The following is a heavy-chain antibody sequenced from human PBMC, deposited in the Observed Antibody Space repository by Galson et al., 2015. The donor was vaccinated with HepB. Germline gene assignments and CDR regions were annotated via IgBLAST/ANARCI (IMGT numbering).Heavy chain of an antibody. CDR2: ISYDGSNK. Sequence: SLRLSCAASGFTFSSYGMHWVRQAPGKGLEWVAVISYDGSNKYYADSVKGRFTISRDNSKNTLYLQMNSLRAEDTAVYYCAKVYGSGSTDYWGQGTLVTVSS. CDR3: AKVYGSGSTDY. V-gene: IGHV3-30*18. D-gene: IGHD3-10*01. J-gene: IGHJ4*02. CDR1: GFTFSSYG.